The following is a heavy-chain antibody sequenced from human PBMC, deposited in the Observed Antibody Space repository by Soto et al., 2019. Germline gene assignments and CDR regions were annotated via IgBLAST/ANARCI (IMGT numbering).Heavy chain of an antibody. V-gene: IGHV4-59*01. J-gene: IGHJ6*02. CDR1: GGSISRYY. Sequence: ETLCLTCSVSGGSISRYYWTWIRQPPGRGLEWVGNIYSSGTTNYNPSLKSRVTISIDTSKNQVSLKLNAVTAADTAVYFCAREYYDFWSVTFSYYGMDVWGQGTTVT. D-gene: IGHD3-3*01. CDR2: IYSSGTT. CDR3: AREYYDFWSVTFSYYGMDV.